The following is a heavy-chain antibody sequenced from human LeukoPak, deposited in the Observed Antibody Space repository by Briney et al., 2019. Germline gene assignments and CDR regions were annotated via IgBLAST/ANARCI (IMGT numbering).Heavy chain of an antibody. Sequence: ASVKVSCKASGGTFSSYAISWGRQAPGQGLEWMGGIIPIFGTANYSQKFQGSVTITSDESTSTAYMELSSLRPEDTAVYYCARGPSWYEDAFDIWGQETMVTVSS. J-gene: IGHJ3*02. V-gene: IGHV1-69*13. D-gene: IGHD6-13*01. CDR3: ARGPSWYEDAFDI. CDR1: GGTFSSYA. CDR2: IIPIFGTA.